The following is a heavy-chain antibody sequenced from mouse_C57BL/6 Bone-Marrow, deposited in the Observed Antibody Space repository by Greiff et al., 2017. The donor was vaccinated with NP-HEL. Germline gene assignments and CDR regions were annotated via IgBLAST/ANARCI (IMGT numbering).Heavy chain of an antibody. CDR1: GYTFTSYW. D-gene: IGHD3-2*02. J-gene: IGHJ3*01. CDR3: ARRQLRTWFAY. Sequence: VQLQQPGAELVKPGASVKLSCKASGYTFTSYWMHWVKQRPGQGLEWIGMIHPNSGSTNYNEKFKSKATLTVDNSSSTAYMQLSSLTSEDSAVYYCARRQLRTWFAYWGQGTLITVSA. CDR2: IHPNSGST. V-gene: IGHV1-64*01.